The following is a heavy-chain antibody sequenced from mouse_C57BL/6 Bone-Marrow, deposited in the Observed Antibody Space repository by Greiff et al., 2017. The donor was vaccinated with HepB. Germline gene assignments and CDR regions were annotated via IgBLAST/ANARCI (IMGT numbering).Heavy chain of an antibody. Sequence: VQLKQSGPGLVKPSQSLSLTCSVTGYYITSGYYWNWIRQFPGNKLEWMGYISYDGSNNYNPSFKNRISITRDTSKNQFFLTLNSVTTEDTATYYCARVGDYGSSLAYWGQGTLVTVSA. CDR1: GYYITSGYY. J-gene: IGHJ3*01. CDR3: ARVGDYGSSLAY. V-gene: IGHV3-6*01. D-gene: IGHD1-1*01. CDR2: ISYDGSN.